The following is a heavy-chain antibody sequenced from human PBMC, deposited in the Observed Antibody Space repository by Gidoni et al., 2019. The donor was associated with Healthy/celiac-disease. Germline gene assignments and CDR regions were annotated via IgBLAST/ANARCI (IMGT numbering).Heavy chain of an antibody. CDR2: IWYDGSNK. V-gene: IGHV3-33*01. CDR3: ARDGVTTSVWYFDL. Sequence: QVQLVESGGGVVQPGRSLSLSCAASGFPFGRYGMHWVRQAPGKGLEWVAVIWYDGSNKYYADSVKGRFTISRDNSKNTLYLQMNSLRAEDTAVYYCARDGVTTSVWYFDLWGRGTLVTVSS. CDR1: GFPFGRYG. J-gene: IGHJ2*01. D-gene: IGHD4-17*01.